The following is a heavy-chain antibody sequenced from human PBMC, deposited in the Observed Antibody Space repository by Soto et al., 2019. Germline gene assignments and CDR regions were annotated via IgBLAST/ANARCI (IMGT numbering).Heavy chain of an antibody. V-gene: IGHV3-23*01. D-gene: IGHD6-6*01. CDR1: GFSFSSYA. Sequence: EVQLLESGGGLVQPGGSLRLSCAASGFSFSSYAMSWVRQAPGKGLEWVSAISGSGGSTYYADSVKGRFTISRDNSKNTLYLQINSLRAEDTAVYYCAKDPLSIAARTNDYWGQGTLVTVSS. J-gene: IGHJ4*02. CDR2: ISGSGGST. CDR3: AKDPLSIAARTNDY.